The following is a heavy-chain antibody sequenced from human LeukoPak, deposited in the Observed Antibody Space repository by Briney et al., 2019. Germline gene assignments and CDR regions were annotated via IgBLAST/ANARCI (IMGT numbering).Heavy chain of an antibody. J-gene: IGHJ3*02. CDR2: ISWNSGSI. CDR3: AKDGTFGVVIGAFDI. CDR1: GFTFDDYA. Sequence: PGRSLRLSCAASGFTFDDYAMHWVRPAPGKGLEWVSGISWNSGSIGYADSVKGRFTISRDNAKNSLYLQMNSLRAEDTALYYCAKDGTFGVVIGAFDIWGQGTMVTVSS. V-gene: IGHV3-9*01. D-gene: IGHD3-3*01.